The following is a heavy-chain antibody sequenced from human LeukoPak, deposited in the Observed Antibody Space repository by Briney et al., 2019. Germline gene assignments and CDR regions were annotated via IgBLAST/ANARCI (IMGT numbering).Heavy chain of an antibody. CDR1: GYTFTSYD. J-gene: IGHJ5*02. CDR2: MNPNSGNT. CDR3: ARGRIAKRFDP. Sequence: GASAKVSCKASGYTFTSYDINWVRQATGQGLEWMGWMNPNSGNTGYAQKFQGRVTMTRNTSISTAYMELSSLRSEDTAAYYCARGRIAKRFDPWGQGTLVTVSS. D-gene: IGHD6-13*01. V-gene: IGHV1-8*01.